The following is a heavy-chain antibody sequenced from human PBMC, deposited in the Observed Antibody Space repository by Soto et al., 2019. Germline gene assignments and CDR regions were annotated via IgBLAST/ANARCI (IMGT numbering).Heavy chain of an antibody. D-gene: IGHD2-21*02. CDR2: IWYDGSNK. V-gene: IGHV3-33*01. CDR3: AIESTAIDY. Sequence: QVQQVESGGGVVQPGRSLRLSCAASGFTFSSYGMHWVRQAPGKGLEWVAVIWYDGSNKYYADSVKGRFTISRDNCKNPEYLYMHILIAEDTSLYYCAIESTAIDYWGQGTLVTVSA. J-gene: IGHJ4*02. CDR1: GFTFSSYG.